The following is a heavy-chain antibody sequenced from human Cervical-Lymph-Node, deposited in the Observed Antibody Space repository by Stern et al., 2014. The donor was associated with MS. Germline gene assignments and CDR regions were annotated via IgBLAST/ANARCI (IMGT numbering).Heavy chain of an antibody. CDR1: GYTFTTYY. CDR2: INPSGAST. V-gene: IGHV1-46*01. Sequence: QVQLMQSGAEVKKPGASVKVSCKAPGYTFTTYYMHWVRQAPGQGLEWMGIINPSGASTSYAQKFQGRVTMTRDTSTSTVYMELSSLRSEDTAVYYCAREEAGHRLGMMDVWGQGTTVTVSS. J-gene: IGHJ6*02. CDR3: AREEAGHRLGMMDV. D-gene: IGHD6-19*01.